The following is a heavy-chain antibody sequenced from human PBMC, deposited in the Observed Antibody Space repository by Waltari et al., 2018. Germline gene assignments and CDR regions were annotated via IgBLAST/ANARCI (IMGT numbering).Heavy chain of an antibody. CDR3: ARGPPNIVVVPAGVDP. CDR1: GYTFTGYY. V-gene: IGHV1-2*02. CDR2: SNPNSGGT. D-gene: IGHD2-2*01. Sequence: QVQLVQSGAEVKKPGASVKVSCKASGYTFTGYYMHWVRQAPGQGLEWMGWSNPNSGGTNYAQKFQGRVNMTKGKSISTAYMELSRLGSDDTSVYYCARGPPNIVVVPAGVDPWGQGTLVTVSS. J-gene: IGHJ5*02.